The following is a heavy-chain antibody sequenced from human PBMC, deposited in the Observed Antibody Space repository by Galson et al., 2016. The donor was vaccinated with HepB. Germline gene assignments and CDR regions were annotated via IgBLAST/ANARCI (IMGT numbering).Heavy chain of an antibody. CDR1: GGSLSGYY. Sequence: SETLSLTCTVSGGSLSGYYWSWIRQTPGKGLEWIGYVYHSGSTSYNPSLRSRVTISVDTSKNLFSLNLSSVTAADTAVYFCAKQKVIAVTTTFDSWGQGTLVTVSS. CDR2: VYHSGST. CDR3: AKQKVIAVTTTFDS. V-gene: IGHV4-59*08. J-gene: IGHJ4*02. D-gene: IGHD3-22*01.